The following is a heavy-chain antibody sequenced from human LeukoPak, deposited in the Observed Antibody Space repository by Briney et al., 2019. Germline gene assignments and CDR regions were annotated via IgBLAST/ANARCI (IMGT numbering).Heavy chain of an antibody. J-gene: IGHJ6*04. CDR2: IIPIFGTA. CDR1: GGTFSSYA. V-gene: IGHV1-69*13. D-gene: IGHD2-15*01. CDR3: ARAYCSGGSCYEYYYYYYGMDV. Sequence: SVKVSCKASGGTFSSYAISWVRQAPGQGLEWMGGIIPIFGTANYAQKFQGRVTITADESTSTAYMELSSLRSEDTAVYYCARAYCSGGSCYEYYYYYYGMDVWGKGTTVTVSS.